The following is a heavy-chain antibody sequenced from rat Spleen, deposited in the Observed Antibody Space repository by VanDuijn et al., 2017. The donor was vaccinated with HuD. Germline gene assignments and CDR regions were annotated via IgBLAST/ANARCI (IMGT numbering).Heavy chain of an antibody. Sequence: EVQLVESGGGLVQPGRSLKLSCAASGFTFSDYNMAWVRQAPKKGLEWVATISYDGSSTYYPDSVKGRFTISRDNAENTVNLQMNSLRSEDTATYYCARRHYGYTDYFDYWGQGVMVTVSS. V-gene: IGHV5-7*01. J-gene: IGHJ2*01. CDR2: ISYDGSST. CDR3: ARRHYGYTDYFDY. D-gene: IGHD1-9*01. CDR1: GFTFSDYN.